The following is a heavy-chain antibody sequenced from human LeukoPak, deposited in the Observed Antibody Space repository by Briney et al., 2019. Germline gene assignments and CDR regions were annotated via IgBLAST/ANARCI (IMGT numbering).Heavy chain of an antibody. CDR1: EFSVGSNY. V-gene: IGHV3-66*01. Sequence: GGSLRLSCAASEFSVGSNYMTWVRQAPGKGLEWVSLIYSGGSTYYADSVKGRFTISRDNSKNTLYLQMNSLRAEDTAVYYCAELGITMIGGVWGKGTTVTFSS. CDR3: AELGITMIGGV. J-gene: IGHJ6*04. CDR2: IYSGGST. D-gene: IGHD3-10*02.